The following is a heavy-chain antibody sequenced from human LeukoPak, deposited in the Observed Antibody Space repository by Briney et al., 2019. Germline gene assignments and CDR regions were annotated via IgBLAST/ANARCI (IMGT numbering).Heavy chain of an antibody. Sequence: SETLSLTCTVSGGSISSGDYYWSWIRQPPGKGLEWIGYIYYSGSTYYNPSLKSRVTISVDTSKNQFSLKLSSVTAADTAVYYCARENIVVVPAAILPSYYYYYMDVWGKGTTVTVSS. D-gene: IGHD2-2*02. CDR1: GGSISSGDYY. CDR2: IYYSGST. V-gene: IGHV4-30-4*08. CDR3: ARENIVVVPAAILPSYYYYYMDV. J-gene: IGHJ6*03.